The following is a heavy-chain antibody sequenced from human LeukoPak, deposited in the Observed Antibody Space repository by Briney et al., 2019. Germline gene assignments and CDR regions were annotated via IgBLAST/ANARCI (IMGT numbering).Heavy chain of an antibody. CDR3: AREGDLNTVTPIFDH. V-gene: IGHV1-18*01. J-gene: IGHJ4*02. D-gene: IGHD4-17*01. Sequence: ASVKVSCKASGYIFTSYRISWVRQAPGQGLERMGWISDHNGNTNYVQKFQGRVTMTTDTSTSTAYMELRSLRSDDTAVYYCAREGDLNTVTPIFDHWGQGTLVTVSS. CDR2: ISDHNGNT. CDR1: GYIFTSYR.